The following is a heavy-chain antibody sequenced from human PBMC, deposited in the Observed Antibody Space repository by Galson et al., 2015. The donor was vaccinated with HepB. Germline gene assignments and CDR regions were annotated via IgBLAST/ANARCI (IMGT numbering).Heavy chain of an antibody. CDR2: ISGSGGST. D-gene: IGHD1-26*01. CDR1: GFTLRSYA. CDR3: TKETRELPQETFEY. Sequence: SLRLSCAASGFTLRSYAMSWVRQAPGKGLEWVSDISGSGGSTYYAESVKGRFTISRDNSKNTLYLQMNSLRAEDTAVYYCTKETRELPQETFEYWGQGTLVTVSS. J-gene: IGHJ4*02. V-gene: IGHV3-23*01.